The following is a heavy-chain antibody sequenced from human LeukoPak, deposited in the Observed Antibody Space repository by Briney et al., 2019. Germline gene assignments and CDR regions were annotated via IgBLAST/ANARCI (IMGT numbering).Heavy chain of an antibody. D-gene: IGHD1-26*01. CDR2: IYYSGST. V-gene: IGHV4-39*01. J-gene: IGHJ4*02. CDR3: ASLYSGSYPGY. Sequence: SETLSLTCTVSGGSISSSSYYWGWIRQPPGKGLEWIGSIYYSGSTYYNPSLKSRVTISVDTSKNQFSLKLSSVTAPDTAVYYCASLYSGSYPGYWGQGTLVTVSS. CDR1: GGSISSSSYY.